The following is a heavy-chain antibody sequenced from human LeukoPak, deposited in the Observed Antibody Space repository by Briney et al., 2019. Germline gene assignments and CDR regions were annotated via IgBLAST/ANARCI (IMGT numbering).Heavy chain of an antibody. V-gene: IGHV3-15*01. D-gene: IGHD5-12*01. CDR1: GLTFSDAW. CDR2: IRNDRIT. J-gene: IGHJ4*02. CDR3: TWMATIFTVDY. Sequence: GGSLRLSCVLSGLTFSDAWMSWVRQAPGKGLEWVGRIRNDRITDYAAPVQGRFSISRDNSENTFYLQMNSLRTEDTGMYFCTWMATIFTVDYWGQGTLVTVSS.